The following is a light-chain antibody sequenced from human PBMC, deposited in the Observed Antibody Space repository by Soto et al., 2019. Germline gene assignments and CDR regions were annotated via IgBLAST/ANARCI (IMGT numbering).Light chain of an antibody. J-gene: IGLJ3*02. CDR3: CSHAGGSSWV. Sequence: QSALTQPRSVSGSPGQSVTISCTGTSGDVGAYDRVSWYQHHPTKAPKLIIYDVTNRPSGVPYRFSDSKSGSTASLTISGLQAEDEADYYCCSHAGGSSWVFGGGTKVTVL. CDR1: SGDVGAYDR. CDR2: DVT. V-gene: IGLV2-11*01.